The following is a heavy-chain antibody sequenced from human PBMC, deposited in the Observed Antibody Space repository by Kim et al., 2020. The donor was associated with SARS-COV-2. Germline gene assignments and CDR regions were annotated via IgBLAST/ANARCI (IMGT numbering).Heavy chain of an antibody. CDR1: GFTFSNYW. Sequence: GGSLRLSCITSGFTFSNYWMSWVRQAPGKGLEWVANIKEDGSEKYYVDSVKGRFTISRDNAKNSLYLQMNSLRAEDTAVYYCAREKVCSGDTCYDLDYLGQGNLVTVSS. CDR3: AREKVCSGDTCYDLDY. J-gene: IGHJ4*02. D-gene: IGHD2-15*01. V-gene: IGHV3-7*01. CDR2: IKEDGSEK.